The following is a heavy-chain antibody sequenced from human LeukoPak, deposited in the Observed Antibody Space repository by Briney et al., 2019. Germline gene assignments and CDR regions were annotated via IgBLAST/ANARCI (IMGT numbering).Heavy chain of an antibody. V-gene: IGHV1-2*02. CDR3: ARDLAKSSIAARPLGY. CDR1: GYTFTGYY. Sequence: ASVKVSCKASGYTFTGYYMHWVRQAPGQGLEWMGWINPNSGGTNYAQKFQGRVTMTRDTSISTAYMELSRLRSDDTAVYYCARDLAKSSIAARPLGYWGQGTLVTVSS. J-gene: IGHJ4*02. CDR2: INPNSGGT. D-gene: IGHD6-6*01.